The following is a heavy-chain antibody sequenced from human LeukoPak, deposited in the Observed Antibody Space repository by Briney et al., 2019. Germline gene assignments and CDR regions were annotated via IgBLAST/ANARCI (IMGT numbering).Heavy chain of an antibody. CDR2: IYTSGST. CDR1: GGSISSCY. J-gene: IGHJ2*01. Sequence: PSETLSLTCTVSGGSISSCYWSWIRQPAGKGLEWIGRIYTSGSTNYNPSLKSRVTMSVDTSKNQFSLKLSSVTAADTAVYYCARRSSGWSSYYWYFDLWGRGTLVTVSS. D-gene: IGHD6-19*01. V-gene: IGHV4-4*07. CDR3: ARRSSGWSSYYWYFDL.